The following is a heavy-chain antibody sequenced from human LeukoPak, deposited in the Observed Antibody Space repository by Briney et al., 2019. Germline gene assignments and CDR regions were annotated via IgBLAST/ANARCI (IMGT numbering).Heavy chain of an antibody. D-gene: IGHD4-23*01. CDR3: AKLSTVAGYYFDY. CDR2: ISGSGGST. Sequence: PGGSLRLSCAASGFTFSSYAMSWVRQAPGKGLEWVSAISGSGGSTYYADSVKGRFTISRDNAKNSLYLQMNSLRAEDTALYYCAKLSTVAGYYFDYWGQGTLVTVSS. J-gene: IGHJ4*02. V-gene: IGHV3-23*01. CDR1: GFTFSSYA.